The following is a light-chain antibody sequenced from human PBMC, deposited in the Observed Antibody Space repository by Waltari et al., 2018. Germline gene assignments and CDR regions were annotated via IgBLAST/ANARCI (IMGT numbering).Light chain of an antibody. CDR3: QQGNSLPRT. V-gene: IGKV1-17*01. CDR1: LDINNY. Sequence: DIQMSQSPSSLSASVGDRVTITCRASLDINNYLNWYQQKPGKAPKLLIYYSNTLTSGVPSRFSGNGSGTQFTLTISSLQPEDFATYYCQQGNSLPRTFGQGTKVEVK. CDR2: YSN. J-gene: IGKJ1*01.